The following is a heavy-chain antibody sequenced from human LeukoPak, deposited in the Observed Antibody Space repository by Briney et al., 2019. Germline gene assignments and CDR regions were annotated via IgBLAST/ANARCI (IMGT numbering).Heavy chain of an antibody. CDR2: IYYSGST. CDR1: GGSISSYY. V-gene: IGHV4-59*08. CDR3: ARRMYYDSSGLYYFDY. J-gene: IGHJ4*02. Sequence: KPSETLSPTCTVSGGSISSYYWSWIRQPPGKGLEWIGYIYYSGSTNYNPSLKSRVTISVDTSKNQFSLKLSSVTAADTAVYYCARRMYYDSSGLYYFDYWGQGTLVTVSS. D-gene: IGHD3-22*01.